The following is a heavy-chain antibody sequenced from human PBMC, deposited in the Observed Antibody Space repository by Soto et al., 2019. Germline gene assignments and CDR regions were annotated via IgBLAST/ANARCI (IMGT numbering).Heavy chain of an antibody. Sequence: GGSLRLSCAASGFSFSFYDMHWVRQATGKGLEWVSTIGTADETFYADSMKGRFTISRENAENSLHLQMNSLRAEDTAVYYCARGTAGYYNYGMDAWGQGTTVTVSS. V-gene: IGHV3-13*01. J-gene: IGHJ6*02. CDR1: GFSFSFYD. CDR3: ARGTAGYYNYGMDA. CDR2: IGTADET.